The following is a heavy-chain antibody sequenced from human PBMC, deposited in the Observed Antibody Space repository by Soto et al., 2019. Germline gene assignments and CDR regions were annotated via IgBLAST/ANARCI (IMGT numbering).Heavy chain of an antibody. V-gene: IGHV3-33*01. D-gene: IGHD3-3*01. J-gene: IGHJ4*02. CDR3: ARDSSPDLHYDFWSGPFDY. CDR2: IWYDGSNK. CDR1: GFTFSSYG. Sequence: GGSLRLSCAASGFTFSSYGMHWVRQAPGKGLEWVAVIWYDGSNKYYADSVKGRFTISRDNSKNTLYLQMNSLRAEDTAVYYCARDSSPDLHYDFWSGPFDYWGQGTPVTVSS.